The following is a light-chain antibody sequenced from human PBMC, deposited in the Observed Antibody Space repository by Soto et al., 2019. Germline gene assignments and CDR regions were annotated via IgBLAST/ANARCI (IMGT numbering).Light chain of an antibody. V-gene: IGLV2-23*02. Sequence: QSALAQPASVSGSPGQSITISCTGTSSDVGSYNLVSWYQQHPGKAPKLMIYEVSKRPSGVSNRFSGSKSGNTASLTISGLQAEHEADSYCCSYAGSSTYLFGTGTKVTVL. CDR3: CSYAGSSTYL. J-gene: IGLJ1*01. CDR1: SSDVGSYNL. CDR2: EVS.